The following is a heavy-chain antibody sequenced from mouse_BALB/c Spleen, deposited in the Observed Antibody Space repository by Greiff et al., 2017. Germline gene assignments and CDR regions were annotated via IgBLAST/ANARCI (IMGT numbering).Heavy chain of an antibody. V-gene: IGHV5-9-3*01. J-gene: IGHJ2*01. Sequence: VKLVEAGGGFGKPGGFLEISCAASGFPFSCHAMAWVRQTPGKRLEWVATISSGGSYTYYPDSVKGRFTISRDNAKNTMYLQMISLRSEDTAMYYCARHTPSNFYYFDYWGQGTTLTVSS. CDR2: ISSGGSYT. CDR3: ARHTPSNFYYFDY. CDR1: GFPFSCHA. D-gene: IGHD4-1*01.